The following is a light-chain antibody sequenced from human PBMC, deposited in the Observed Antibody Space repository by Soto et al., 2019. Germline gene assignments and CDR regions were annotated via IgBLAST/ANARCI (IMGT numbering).Light chain of an antibody. CDR1: QSVSSY. V-gene: IGKV3-11*01. Sequence: EIVVTQSPATLSLSPGERATLSCRASQSVSSYLAWYQQKPGQAPRLLIYDASNRATGIPVRFSGSGSGTDFLLTITSLEPEDFAVYYCQQRSNPELTFGGGTKVEIK. CDR2: DAS. CDR3: QQRSNPELT. J-gene: IGKJ4*01.